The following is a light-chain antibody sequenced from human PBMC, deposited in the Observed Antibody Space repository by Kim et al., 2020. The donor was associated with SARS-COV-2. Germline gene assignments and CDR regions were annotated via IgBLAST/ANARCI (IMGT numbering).Light chain of an antibody. J-gene: IGLJ3*02. CDR2: SND. CDR3: ATWDESLSAWL. V-gene: IGLV1-47*01. CDR1: SSNVGNNY. Sequence: QSVLTQPPSASATPGQRVTISCSGSSSNVGNNYVYWYQQVPGTAPKLLVDSNDQRPSGVPDRFSGSKSGTSASLAITGLRSEDEAAYHCATWDESLSAWLFGGGTQLTVL.